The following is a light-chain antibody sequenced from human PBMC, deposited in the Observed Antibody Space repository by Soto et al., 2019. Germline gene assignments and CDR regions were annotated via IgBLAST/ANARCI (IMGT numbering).Light chain of an antibody. V-gene: IGKV1-5*03. CDR2: MAS. CDR1: QSISYW. J-gene: IGKJ1*01. Sequence: DIQMTQSPSTLSASVGDRVTITCRASQSISYWLAWYQQKPGKAPKPLIYMASSLESGVPPRFSGSGAGTDFTLTISSLQPDDFATYYCQQYSTYTPRTFGQGTKVDIK. CDR3: QQYSTYTPRT.